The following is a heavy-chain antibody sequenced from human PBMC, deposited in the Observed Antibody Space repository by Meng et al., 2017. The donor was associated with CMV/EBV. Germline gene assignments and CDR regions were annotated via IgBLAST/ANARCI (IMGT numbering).Heavy chain of an antibody. J-gene: IGHJ4*02. V-gene: IGHV4-30-4*08. D-gene: IGHD3-3*01. CDR2: IYYSGST. CDR3: ARDNRRGGVDY. Sequence: VHVQEPGPGLVKPSQTLSITCTVSGGSISSGNYYWSWIRQPPGKGLEWIGYIYYSGSTYYNPSLKSRVTISVDTSKNQFSLKLSSVTAADTAVYCCARDNRRGGVDYWGQGTLVTVSS. CDR1: GGSISSGNYY.